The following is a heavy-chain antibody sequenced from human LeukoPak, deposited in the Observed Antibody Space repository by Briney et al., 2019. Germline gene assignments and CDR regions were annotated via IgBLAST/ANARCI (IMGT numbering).Heavy chain of an antibody. CDR2: IYPDDSDT. J-gene: IGHJ5*02. Sequence: GESLKISCETSGYSFTTYWIGWVRQRPGTGLEWVGAIYPDDSDTRYSPSFQGQVAISADRSIRTAYLKLNSLKASDTGMYYCARQRGASGTANWFDPWGQGTLVTVSS. CDR1: GYSFTTYW. V-gene: IGHV5-51*01. CDR3: ARQRGASGTANWFDP. D-gene: IGHD3-10*01.